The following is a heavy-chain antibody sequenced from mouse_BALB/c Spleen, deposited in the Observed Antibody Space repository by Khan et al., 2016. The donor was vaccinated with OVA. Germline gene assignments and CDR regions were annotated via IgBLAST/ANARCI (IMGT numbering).Heavy chain of an antibody. CDR3: ARSNYGNFAY. CDR1: GFTFSSYT. J-gene: IGHJ3*01. CDR2: ISSGGDNT. D-gene: IGHD2-1*01. Sequence: EVELVESGGGLVKPGGSLKLSCAASGFTFSSYTMSWIRQTPAKRLEWVATISSGGDNTYYPASVKGRFTISRDNAKNNLYLQMSSLRSEDTALYYCARSNYGNFAYWGQGTLVTVSA. V-gene: IGHV5-9*03.